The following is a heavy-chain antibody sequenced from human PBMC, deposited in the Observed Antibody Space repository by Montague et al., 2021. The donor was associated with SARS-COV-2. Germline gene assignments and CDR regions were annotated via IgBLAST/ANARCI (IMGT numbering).Heavy chain of an antibody. V-gene: IGHV4-39*01. CDR1: GGSISTGSYY. Sequence: SETLSLTCSFSGGSISTGSYYWGWIRQPPRKGLEWFGSIYYSGDTXYKPSLKSRVTISVDTSKNQFSLRLSSVTAADTAVYYCVRGGDYTDYGRVDYWGQGTLVIVSS. J-gene: IGHJ4*02. D-gene: IGHD4-11*01. CDR3: VRGGDYTDYGRVDY. CDR2: IYYSGDT.